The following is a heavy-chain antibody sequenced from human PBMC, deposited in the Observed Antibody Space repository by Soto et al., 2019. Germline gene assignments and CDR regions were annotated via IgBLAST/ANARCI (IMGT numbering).Heavy chain of an antibody. CDR3: ARGGASCVGGTCYSVYFEY. J-gene: IGHJ4*02. Sequence: ASVKVSCKASGYTFTTYDVSWVRQAPGQGLEWMGWVSTYNGNTNYAQKVKGRVTMTTDTSTNTAYMELRSLTSDDTAVYYCARGGASCVGGTCYSVYFEYWGQGTLHSVSS. CDR1: GYTFTTYD. V-gene: IGHV1-18*01. CDR2: VSTYNGNT. D-gene: IGHD2-15*01.